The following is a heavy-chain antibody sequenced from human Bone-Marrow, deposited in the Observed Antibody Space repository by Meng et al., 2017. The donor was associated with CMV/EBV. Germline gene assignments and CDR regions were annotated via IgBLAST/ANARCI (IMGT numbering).Heavy chain of an antibody. CDR2: INGGGRTI. J-gene: IGHJ6*02. V-gene: IGHV3-48*04. D-gene: IGHD2-2*01. CDR1: GFTFSSYS. CDR3: ARLIPAAMYYYYGMVV. Sequence: GGSLRLSCAGSGFTFSSYSMNWVRQAPGKGLECVSYINGGGRTIYYADSVKGRFTISRDNAKNSLYLQMNSLRAEDTAVYYCARLIPAAMYYYYGMVVRGQGTTVTVSS.